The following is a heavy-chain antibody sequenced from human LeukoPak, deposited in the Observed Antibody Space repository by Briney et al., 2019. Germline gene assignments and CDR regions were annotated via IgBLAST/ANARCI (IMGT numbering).Heavy chain of an antibody. CDR1: GFTFSNYG. CDR2: IQYDGSNK. Sequence: PGGSLRLSCAASGFTFSNYGMYWVRQAPGKGLEWVAFIQYDGSNKYYADSVKGRFTVSRDNSKNTLYLQMNSLRVEDSAVYYCAKTQRGYYYGSGSYFDYWGQGTLVTVSP. D-gene: IGHD3-10*01. CDR3: AKTQRGYYYGSGSYFDY. J-gene: IGHJ4*02. V-gene: IGHV3-30*02.